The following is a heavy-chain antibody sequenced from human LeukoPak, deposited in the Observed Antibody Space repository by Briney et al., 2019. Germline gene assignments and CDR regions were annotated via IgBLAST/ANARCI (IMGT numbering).Heavy chain of an antibody. CDR2: IIPIFGTA. Sequence: GASVKVSCKASGGTFSSYAISWVRQAPGQGLEWMGGIIPIFGTANYAQKFQGRVMITTDESTSTAYMELSSLRSEDTAVYYCAREVVPAGFDYWGQGTLVTVSS. CDR3: AREVVPAGFDY. J-gene: IGHJ4*02. CDR1: GGTFSSYA. V-gene: IGHV1-69*05. D-gene: IGHD2-2*01.